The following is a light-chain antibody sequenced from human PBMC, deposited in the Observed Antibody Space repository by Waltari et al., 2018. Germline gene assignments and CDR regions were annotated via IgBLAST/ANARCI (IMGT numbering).Light chain of an antibody. Sequence: DIVLTQSPGTLSLSLGERATPSCRASQSVTRTLAWYQQKPGQAPRLLIYGASNRATGIPDRFSGSGSGTDFSLTISRLEPEDFAVYYCQHYLRLPATFGQGTKVEIK. J-gene: IGKJ1*01. V-gene: IGKV3-20*01. CDR3: QHYLRLPAT. CDR2: GAS. CDR1: QSVTRT.